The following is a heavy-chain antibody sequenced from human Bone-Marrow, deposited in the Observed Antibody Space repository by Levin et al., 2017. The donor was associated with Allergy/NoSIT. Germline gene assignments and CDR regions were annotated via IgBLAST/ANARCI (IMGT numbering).Heavy chain of an antibody. V-gene: IGHV1-2*02. CDR3: ARDGTAADGLALDP. CDR1: GYIFTDYY. D-gene: IGHD6-13*01. Sequence: GESLKISCQASGYIFTDYYMHWVRQAPGQGLEWMGWINLNGGGTKYAQKFQGRVTLTRDTSISTAYMELTRLRSDDTTDDSAVYYCARDGTAADGLALDPWGQGTLVTVSS. CDR2: INLNGGGT. J-gene: IGHJ5*02.